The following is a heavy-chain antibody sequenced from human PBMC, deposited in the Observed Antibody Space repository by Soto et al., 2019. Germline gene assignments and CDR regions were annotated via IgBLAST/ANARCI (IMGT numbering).Heavy chain of an antibody. CDR2: ITPIFGTA. J-gene: IGHJ3*02. CDR3: ARGWVRALGYAFDI. D-gene: IGHD3-10*01. Sequence: SVKVSCKASGGTFSSYAISWVRQAPGQGLEWMGGITPIFGTANYAQKFQGRVTITADESTSTAYMELSSLRSEDTAVYYCARGWVRALGYAFDIWGQGTMVTVSS. V-gene: IGHV1-69*13. CDR1: GGTFSSYA.